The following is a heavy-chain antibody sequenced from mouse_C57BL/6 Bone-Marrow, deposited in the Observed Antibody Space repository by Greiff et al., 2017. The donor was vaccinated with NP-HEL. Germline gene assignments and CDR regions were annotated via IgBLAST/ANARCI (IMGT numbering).Heavy chain of an antibody. Sequence: QVQLQQSGAELARPGASVKLSCKASGYTFTSYGISWVKQRTGQGLEWIGEIYPRSGNTYYNEKFKGKATLTADKSSSTAYMELRSLTSEDSAVYFCARKVYYGYGGAYWGQGTLVTVSA. CDR2: IYPRSGNT. CDR3: ARKVYYGYGGAY. J-gene: IGHJ3*01. V-gene: IGHV1-81*01. CDR1: GYTFTSYG. D-gene: IGHD2-2*01.